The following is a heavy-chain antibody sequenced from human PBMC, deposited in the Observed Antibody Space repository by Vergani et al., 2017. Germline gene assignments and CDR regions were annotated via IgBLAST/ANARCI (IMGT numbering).Heavy chain of an antibody. Sequence: EVQLVQSGAEVKKPGESLKISCKGSGYSFTSYWIGWVRQMPGKGLEWMGIIYPGDSDTRYSPSFQGQVTISADKSISTAYLQWSSLKAAYTAMYYCARLEHQWLVYFSTQTYNWFDPWGQGTLVTVSS. J-gene: IGHJ5*02. D-gene: IGHD6-19*01. CDR2: IYPGDSDT. CDR1: GYSFTSYW. CDR3: ARLEHQWLVYFSTQTYNWFDP. V-gene: IGHV5-51*01.